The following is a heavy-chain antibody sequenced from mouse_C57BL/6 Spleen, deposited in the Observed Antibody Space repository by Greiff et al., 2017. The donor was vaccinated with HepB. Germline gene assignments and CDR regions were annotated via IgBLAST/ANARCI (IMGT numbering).Heavy chain of an antibody. V-gene: IGHV1-55*01. CDR1: GYTFTSYW. Sequence: VQLQQPGAELVKPGASVKMSCKASGYTFTSYWITWVKQRPGQGLEWIGDIYPGSGSTNYNEKFKSKATLTVDTSSSTAYMQLSSLTSEDSAVYYCARGGYDYSAWFAYWGQGTLVTVSA. J-gene: IGHJ3*01. CDR3: ARGGYDYSAWFAY. CDR2: IYPGSGST. D-gene: IGHD2-4*01.